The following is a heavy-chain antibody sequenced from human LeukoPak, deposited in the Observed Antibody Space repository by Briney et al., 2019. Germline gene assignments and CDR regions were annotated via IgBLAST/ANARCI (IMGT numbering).Heavy chain of an antibody. V-gene: IGHV4-39*07. CDR3: ARYCSSTSCYVSFDY. D-gene: IGHD2-2*01. CDR1: GGSISSSNYY. Sequence: SETLSLTCTVSGGSISSSNYYWGWIRQPPGKGLEWIGNIYYSGTSYYNPSLKSRVTISVDTSKNQFSLKLSSVTAADTAVYCCARYCSSTSCYVSFDYWGQGTLVTVSS. CDR2: IYYSGTS. J-gene: IGHJ4*02.